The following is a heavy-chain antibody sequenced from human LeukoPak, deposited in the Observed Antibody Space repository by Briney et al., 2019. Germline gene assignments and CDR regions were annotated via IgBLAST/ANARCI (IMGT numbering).Heavy chain of an antibody. J-gene: IGHJ6*03. CDR2: INHSGST. Sequence: SETLSLTCAVYGVSLSGYYWSWIRQTPGKGLEWIGEINHSGSTKSNQSLKSRVTISVDTSKNQFSLKLASVTAADTAVYYCARSSSYSYGLYYYYYMDVWGKGTTVTVSS. CDR1: GVSLSGYY. D-gene: IGHD5-18*01. V-gene: IGHV4-34*01. CDR3: ARSSSYSYGLYYYYYMDV.